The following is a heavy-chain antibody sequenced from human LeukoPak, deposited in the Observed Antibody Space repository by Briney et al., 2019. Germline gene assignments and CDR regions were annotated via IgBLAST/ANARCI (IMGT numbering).Heavy chain of an antibody. D-gene: IGHD1-26*01. CDR3: ARVSSGSHNWVDP. CDR2: INTDGSTT. CDR1: GFTFSSYW. J-gene: IGHJ5*02. V-gene: IGHV3-74*01. Sequence: GGSLRLSCAASGFTFSSYWMHWVRQAPGKGLVWISRINTDGSTTSYADSVKGRFTISRDNAKNTLYLQMNRLRAEDTAVYYCARVSSGSHNWVDPWGQGTLVTVSS.